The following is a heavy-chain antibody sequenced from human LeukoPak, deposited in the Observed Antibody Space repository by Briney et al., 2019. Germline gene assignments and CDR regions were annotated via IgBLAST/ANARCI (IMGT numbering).Heavy chain of an antibody. J-gene: IGHJ3*02. D-gene: IGHD4-17*01. V-gene: IGHV4-4*07. CDR3: ARDYGYGLNAFDI. CDR2: IYTSGST. Sequence: SETLSLTCTVPGGSISSYYWSWIQQPAGKGLEWIGRIYTSGSTNYNPSLKSRVTMSVDTSKNQFSLKLSSVTAADTAVYYCARDYGYGLNAFDIWGQGTMVTVSS. CDR1: GGSISSYY.